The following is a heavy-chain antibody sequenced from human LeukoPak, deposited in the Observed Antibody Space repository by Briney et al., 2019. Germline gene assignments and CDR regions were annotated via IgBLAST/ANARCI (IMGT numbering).Heavy chain of an antibody. CDR1: GFTFSSYE. V-gene: IGHV3-48*03. J-gene: IGHJ4*02. D-gene: IGHD6-13*01. CDR2: ISSSGSTI. Sequence: GRSLRLSCAASGFTFSSYEMNWVRQAPGKGLEWVSYISSSGSTIYYADSVRGRFTISRDNPKNSLYLQMNSLRAEDTAVYYCASIPSRKQLVDYWGQGTLVTVSS. CDR3: ASIPSRKQLVDY.